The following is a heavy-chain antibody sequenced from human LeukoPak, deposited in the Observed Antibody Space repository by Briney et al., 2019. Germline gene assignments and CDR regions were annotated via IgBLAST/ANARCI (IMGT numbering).Heavy chain of an antibody. J-gene: IGHJ4*02. CDR2: IKSDGSST. V-gene: IGHV3-53*01. CDR3: AKDRISYTTSPGELSH. Sequence: TGGSLRLSCAASGFIVSNNYMSWVRQAPGKGLVWVSGIKSDGSSTNYADSVKGRFTISRDNSLYTVYLQMDSLRGDDTAVYYCAKDRISYTTSPGELSHWGQGTLVIVSS. CDR1: GFIVSNNY. D-gene: IGHD3-10*01.